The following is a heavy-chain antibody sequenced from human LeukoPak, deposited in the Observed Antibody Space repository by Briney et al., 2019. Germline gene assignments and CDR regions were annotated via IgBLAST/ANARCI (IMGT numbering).Heavy chain of an antibody. Sequence: GGSLRLSCAASGFSFSTYAMSWVRQAPGKGLEWVSFIYSDNTHYSDSVKGRFTISRDNSKNTLYLQMNSLRAEDTAVYYCAREVLPAAMGIDYWGQGTLVTVSS. CDR2: IYSDNT. D-gene: IGHD2-2*01. J-gene: IGHJ4*02. V-gene: IGHV3-66*01. CDR1: GFSFSTYA. CDR3: AREVLPAAMGIDY.